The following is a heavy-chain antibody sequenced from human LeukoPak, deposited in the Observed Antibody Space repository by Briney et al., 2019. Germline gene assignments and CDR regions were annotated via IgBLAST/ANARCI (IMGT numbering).Heavy chain of an antibody. V-gene: IGHV3-23*01. CDR1: GFTFSSYG. J-gene: IGHJ4*02. CDR3: AKDGIGGVGDMIVVVIRQVYFDY. Sequence: PGGSLRLSCAASGFTFSSYGMSWVRQAPGKGLEWVSAISGSGGSTYYADSVKGRFTISRDNSKNTLYLQMNSLRAEDTAVYYCAKDGIGGVGDMIVVVIRQVYFDYWGQGTLVTVSS. D-gene: IGHD3-22*01. CDR2: ISGSGGST.